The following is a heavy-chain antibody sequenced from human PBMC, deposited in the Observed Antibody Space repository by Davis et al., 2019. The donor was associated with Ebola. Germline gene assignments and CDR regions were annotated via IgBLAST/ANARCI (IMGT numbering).Heavy chain of an antibody. D-gene: IGHD2-15*01. CDR2: ISGSGGST. CDR3: AIKEGYCSGGSCYGYYYYGMDV. V-gene: IGHV3-23*01. J-gene: IGHJ6*02. CDR1: GFTFSSYA. Sequence: PGGSLRLSCAASGFTFSSYAMSWVRQAPGKGLEWVSAISGSGGSTYYADSVKGRFTISRDNSKNTLYLQMNSLRAEDTAVYYCAIKEGYCSGGSCYGYYYYGMDVWGQGTTVTVSS.